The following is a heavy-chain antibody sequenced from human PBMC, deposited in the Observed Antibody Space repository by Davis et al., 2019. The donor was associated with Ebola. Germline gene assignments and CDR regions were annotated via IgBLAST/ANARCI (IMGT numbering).Heavy chain of an antibody. V-gene: IGHV3-15*07. J-gene: IGHJ4*02. CDR3: TTVGGYIYGQRDY. CDR1: GFAFSNAW. CDR2: IHRKADGGTT. Sequence: GESLKISCAVSGFAFSNAWMNWVRQAPGKGLEWVGRIHRKADGGTTDHAAPVKGRFTISREDSKNTLYLQMNSLKTEDTAVYYCTTVGGYIYGQRDYWGQGALVTVSS. D-gene: IGHD5-18*01.